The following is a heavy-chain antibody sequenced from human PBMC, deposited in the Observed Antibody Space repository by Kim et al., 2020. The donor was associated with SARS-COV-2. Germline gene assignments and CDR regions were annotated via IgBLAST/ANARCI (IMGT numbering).Heavy chain of an antibody. CDR3: ARAQCTTTDCYRSY. CDR2: INTNTGNP. Sequence: ASVNVSCKTSGYAFSAFGMNWVRQAPGQGLEWMGWINTNTGNPTYAQGFTGRFVFSLDTSVTTAFLQIRSLKAADSAVYYCARAQCTTTDCYRSYWGQGTRVSVSS. J-gene: IGHJ4*02. CDR1: GYAFSAFG. V-gene: IGHV7-4-1*02. D-gene: IGHD2-2*02.